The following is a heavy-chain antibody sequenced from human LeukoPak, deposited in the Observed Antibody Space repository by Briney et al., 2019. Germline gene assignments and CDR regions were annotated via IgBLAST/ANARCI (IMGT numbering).Heavy chain of an antibody. V-gene: IGHV3-23*01. J-gene: IGHJ4*02. CDR2: ISGSGGST. CDR3: AKPFPRDGYNFVY. D-gene: IGHD5-24*01. Sequence: PGGSLRHSCAASGFTLSSYAMSWVRQAPGKGLEWVSAISGSGGSTYYADSVKGRFTISRDNSKNTLYLQMNSLRAEDTAVYYCAKPFPRDGYNFVYWGQGTLVTVSS. CDR1: GFTLSSYA.